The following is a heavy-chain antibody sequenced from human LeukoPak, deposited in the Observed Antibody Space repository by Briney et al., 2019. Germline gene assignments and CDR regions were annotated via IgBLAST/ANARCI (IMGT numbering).Heavy chain of an antibody. CDR2: TIPILDTT. D-gene: IGHD3-3*01. V-gene: IGHV1-69*13. CDR3: ARAFGMRTDFDY. Sequence: ASVKVSCKASGGTFGSSGINWVRQAPGQGLEWMGGTIPILDTTKYAQKFQGRLTITADESTGTAYMELTSLTSEDTAVYYCARAFGMRTDFDYWGQAILVAVSS. J-gene: IGHJ4*02. CDR1: GGTFGSSG.